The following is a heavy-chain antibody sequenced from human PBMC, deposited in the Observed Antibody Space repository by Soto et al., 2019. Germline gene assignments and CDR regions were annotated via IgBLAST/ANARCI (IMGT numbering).Heavy chain of an antibody. J-gene: IGHJ4*02. Sequence: QITLKESGPTLVKPTETLTLTCFVSGFAVSSDGVGVGWIRQPPGKALEWLGIIYWDGDKRYSPSLKGRLTITKDSSNNQVVLTLTNMDPVDTGTYCCSHSVRWESCSGCTCYFFHYWGQGILVTVSS. CDR1: GFAVSSDGVG. V-gene: IGHV2-5*02. CDR3: SHSVRWESCSGCTCYFFHY. D-gene: IGHD2-15*01. CDR2: IYWDGDK.